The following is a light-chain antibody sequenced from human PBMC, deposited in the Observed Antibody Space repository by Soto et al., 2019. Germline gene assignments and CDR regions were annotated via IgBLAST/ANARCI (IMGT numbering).Light chain of an antibody. J-gene: IGKJ1*01. V-gene: IGKV3-20*01. CDR3: QHYGTTPWT. CDR2: GAS. Sequence: ETVLTQSPGTLSLSPGERVTLSCRASQSVCSRCFAWYQQKPGQSPRLLIYGASTRATGIPDRFSGSGSGTDFTLTNSRLEPVDFAVYYCQHYGTTPWTFGQGTKVGIK. CDR1: QSVCSRC.